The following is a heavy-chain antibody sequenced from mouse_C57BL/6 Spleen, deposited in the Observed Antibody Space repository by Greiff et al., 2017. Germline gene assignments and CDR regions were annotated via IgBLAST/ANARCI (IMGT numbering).Heavy chain of an antibody. J-gene: IGHJ4*01. CDR1: GYTFTGYW. Sequence: VQRVESGAELMKPGASVTLSCKATGYTFTGYWIEWVKQRPGHGLEWIGEILPGSGSTNYNEKFKGKATFTADASSNTAYMQLSSLTTEDAAIYDCARDYGSYYYAMDYWGQGTAVTVSS. D-gene: IGHD1-1*01. CDR2: ILPGSGST. CDR3: ARDYGSYYYAMDY. V-gene: IGHV1-9*01.